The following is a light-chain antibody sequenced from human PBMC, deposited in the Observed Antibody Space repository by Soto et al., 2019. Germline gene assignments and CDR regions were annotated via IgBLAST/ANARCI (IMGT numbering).Light chain of an antibody. CDR2: AKS. J-gene: IGKJ1*01. V-gene: IGKV1-5*01. Sequence: DIQMPQSPSTLSASVVARVTTTGRASQSISSWLAWYQKKPGKAPKILISAKSTLQSGVPSRFSGSGSGTEFTLTITSLQPEECATYYCQQTYTTPRTFGQGTKVDIK. CDR1: QSISSW. CDR3: QQTYTTPRT.